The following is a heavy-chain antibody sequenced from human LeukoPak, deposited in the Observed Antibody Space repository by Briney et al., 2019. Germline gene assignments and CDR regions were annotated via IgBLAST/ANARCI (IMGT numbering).Heavy chain of an antibody. J-gene: IGHJ4*02. Sequence: GGSLRLSCAASGFTFSSYAMSWVRQASGKGLEWVSAISGSGGSTYYADSVKGRFTLSRDNSKNTLYLQMNSLRAEDTAVYYCGKDRFNSYGYDYWGQGTLVTVSS. CDR1: GFTFSSYA. V-gene: IGHV3-23*01. CDR2: ISGSGGST. D-gene: IGHD5-18*01. CDR3: GKDRFNSYGYDY.